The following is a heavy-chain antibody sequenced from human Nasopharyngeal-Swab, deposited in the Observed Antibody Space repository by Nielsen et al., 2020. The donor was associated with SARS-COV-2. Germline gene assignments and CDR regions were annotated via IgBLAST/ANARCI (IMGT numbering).Heavy chain of an antibody. J-gene: IGHJ6*02. V-gene: IGHV3-66*01. D-gene: IGHD3-16*01. CDR2: IYSGGST. CDR3: ARETEEFEGVYGMDV. Sequence: WIRQPPGKGLEWVSVIYSGGSTYYADSVKGRFTISRDNSKNTLYLQMNSLRAEDTAVYYCARETEEFEGVYGMDVWGQGTTVTVSS.